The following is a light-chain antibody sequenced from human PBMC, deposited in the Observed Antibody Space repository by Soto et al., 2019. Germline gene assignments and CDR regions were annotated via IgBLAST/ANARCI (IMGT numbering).Light chain of an antibody. CDR1: QSVGTD. J-gene: IGKJ3*01. CDR3: KQRADWPIT. CDR2: DSS. Sequence: DILSTYVSASPSHPPGPGATVSCRASQSVGTDLAWYQQKPGQDRRLLIYDSSSRAAGIQARFTGSGSGTDFTLTISSLEPADFAPYYCKQRADWPITVGPGTPVDIK. V-gene: IGKV3-11*01.